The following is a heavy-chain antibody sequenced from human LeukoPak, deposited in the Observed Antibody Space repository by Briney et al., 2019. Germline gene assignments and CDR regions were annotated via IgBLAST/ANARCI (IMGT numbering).Heavy chain of an antibody. CDR3: ARPTGYCSSTSCYYYYYYMDV. D-gene: IGHD2-2*01. CDR2: IYYSGST. V-gene: IGHV4-39*01. CDR1: GGSISSSSYY. J-gene: IGHJ6*03. Sequence: PSETLSLTCTVSGGSISSSSYYWGWIRQPPGKGLEWIGSIYYSGSTYYNPSLKSRVTISVDTSKNQFSLKLSSVTAADTAVYYCARPTGYCSSTSCYYYYYYMDVWGKGTTVTVSS.